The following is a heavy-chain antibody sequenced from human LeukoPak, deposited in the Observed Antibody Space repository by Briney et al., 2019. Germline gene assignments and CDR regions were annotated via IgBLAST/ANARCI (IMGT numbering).Heavy chain of an antibody. V-gene: IGHV1-2*02. Sequence: ASVKVSCKASGYTFTGYYMHWVRQAPGQGLEWMGWINPNSGGTNYAQKFQGRVTMTRDTSISTAYMELNRLRSDDTAVYYCARSPPVVVAATIDYWGQGTLVTVSS. CDR3: ARSPPVVVAATIDY. CDR2: INPNSGGT. D-gene: IGHD2-15*01. CDR1: GYTFTGYY. J-gene: IGHJ4*02.